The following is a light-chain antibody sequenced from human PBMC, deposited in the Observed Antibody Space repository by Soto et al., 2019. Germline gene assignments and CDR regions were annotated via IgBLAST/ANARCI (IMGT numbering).Light chain of an antibody. CDR1: QSVSSY. J-gene: IGKJ5*01. V-gene: IGKV3-11*01. Sequence: EIVLTQSPAPLSLSPGERATLSCRASQSVSSYLLWYQQKPGQTPRLLIYDASNRATGIPARFSGSGSETDFTLTISSLEPEDFAVYYCQHRMNCPLTFGQGTRLEIK. CDR2: DAS. CDR3: QHRMNCPLT.